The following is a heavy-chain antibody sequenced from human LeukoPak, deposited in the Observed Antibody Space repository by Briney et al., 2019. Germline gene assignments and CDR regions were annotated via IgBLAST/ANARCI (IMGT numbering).Heavy chain of an antibody. CDR2: MNPNSGNT. J-gene: IGHJ6*02. Sequence: ASVKVSRKASGYTFTSYDINWVRLATGQGLEWMGWMNPNSGNTGYAQKFQGRVTMTRNTSISTAYMELSSLRSEDTAVYYCARGGSSGWYFLYYYYYGMDVWGQGTTVTVSS. CDR3: ARGGSSGWYFLYYYYYGMDV. CDR1: GYTFTSYD. D-gene: IGHD6-19*01. V-gene: IGHV1-8*01.